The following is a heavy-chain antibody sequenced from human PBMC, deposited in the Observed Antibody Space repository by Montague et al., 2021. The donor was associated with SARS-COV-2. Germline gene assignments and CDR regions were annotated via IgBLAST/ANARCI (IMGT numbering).Heavy chain of an antibody. V-gene: IGHV4-61*02. Sequence: TLSLTCTVYGGSVATGEYFWNWIRQPAGKGLEWNGRVYTSGNTTYISSLNSRLTISLDKSKNRISLNRSSVTATDTAVYYCACSSGSSYPGLLDSWGQGTRVTVPS. CDR2: VYTSGNT. J-gene: IGHJ4*02. D-gene: IGHD1-26*01. CDR3: ACSSGSSYPGLLDS. CDR1: GGSVATGEYF.